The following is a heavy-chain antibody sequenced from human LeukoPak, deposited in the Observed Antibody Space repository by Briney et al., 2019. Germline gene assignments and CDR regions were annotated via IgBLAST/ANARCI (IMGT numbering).Heavy chain of an antibody. CDR2: ISAYNGNT. CDR1: GYTFTSYG. J-gene: IGHJ3*02. Sequence: ASVTVSCKASGYTFTSYGISWVRQAPGQGLEGMGWISAYNGNTNYAQKLQGRVTMTTDTSTSTAYMELRSLRSDDTAVYYCARGGRRITIFGVVIPAAFDIWGQGTMVTVSS. D-gene: IGHD3-3*01. CDR3: ARGGRRITIFGVVIPAAFDI. V-gene: IGHV1-18*01.